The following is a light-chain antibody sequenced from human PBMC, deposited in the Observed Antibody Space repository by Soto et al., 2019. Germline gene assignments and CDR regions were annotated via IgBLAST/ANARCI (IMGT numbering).Light chain of an antibody. CDR1: QSVGIN. J-gene: IGKJ1*01. V-gene: IGKV3-15*01. CDR2: GAS. Sequence: TVMPQSPATLSVSGGERATLSCRASQSVGINLAWYQQKPGQTPRLLISGASTRATGIPARFSGSGSGTEFTLTISSLQSEDFAVYYCQQYNKWPWTFGQGTKVDIK. CDR3: QQYNKWPWT.